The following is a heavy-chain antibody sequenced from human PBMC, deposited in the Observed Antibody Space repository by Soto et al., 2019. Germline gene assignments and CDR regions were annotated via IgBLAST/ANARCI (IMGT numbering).Heavy chain of an antibody. Sequence: PSETLSLTCTVSGGSISSSSYSWGWIRQPPGKGLEWIGSIYYSGSTYYNPSLKSRVTISVDTSKNQFSLKLSSVTAADTAVYYCARRLAYCGGDCYSSANYYGMDVWGQGTTVT. CDR3: ARRLAYCGGDCYSSANYYGMDV. CDR1: GGSISSSSYS. V-gene: IGHV4-39*01. J-gene: IGHJ6*02. CDR2: IYYSGST. D-gene: IGHD2-21*02.